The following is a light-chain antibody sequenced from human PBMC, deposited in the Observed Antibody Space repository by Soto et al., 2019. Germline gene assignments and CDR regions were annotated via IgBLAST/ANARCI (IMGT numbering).Light chain of an antibody. J-gene: IGKJ5*01. V-gene: IGKV3D-20*02. CDR1: QSVSSNY. CDR2: GAS. CDR3: QQRSNWIT. Sequence: EIVLTQSPGTLSLSPGEGATLSCRASQSVSSNYLAWYQQKPGQAPRLLIYGASSRATGIPARFSGSGSGTDFTLTISSLEPEDFAVYYCQQRSNWITFGQGTRLEIK.